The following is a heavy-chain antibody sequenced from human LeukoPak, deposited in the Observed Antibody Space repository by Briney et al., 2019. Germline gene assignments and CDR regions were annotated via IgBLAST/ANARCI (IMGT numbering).Heavy chain of an antibody. Sequence: SETLSLTCTVSGGSISSYYWSWIRQPPGKGLEWIGYIYYSGSTNYNPSLKSRVTMSVDTSKKQFSLKLSSVTAADTAVYYCTRDRKDGYNPWGQGILVTVSS. CDR3: TRDRKDGYNP. CDR2: IYYSGST. J-gene: IGHJ5*02. CDR1: GGSISSYY. D-gene: IGHD5-24*01. V-gene: IGHV4-59*01.